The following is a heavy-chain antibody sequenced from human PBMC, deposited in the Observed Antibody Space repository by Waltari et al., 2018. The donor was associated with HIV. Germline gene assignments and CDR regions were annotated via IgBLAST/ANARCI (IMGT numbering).Heavy chain of an antibody. CDR3: ARDRGTMVRGITDGMDV. D-gene: IGHD3-10*01. J-gene: IGHJ6*02. CDR2: INPNSGGT. Sequence: QVQLVQSGAEVKKPGASVQVSCKASGDTFTVYYMHRVRQAPGQGREWMGWINPNSGGTNYAQKFQGRVTMTRDTSISTAYMELSRLRSDDTAVYYCARDRGTMVRGITDGMDVWGQGTTVTVSS. V-gene: IGHV1-2*02. CDR1: GDTFTVYY.